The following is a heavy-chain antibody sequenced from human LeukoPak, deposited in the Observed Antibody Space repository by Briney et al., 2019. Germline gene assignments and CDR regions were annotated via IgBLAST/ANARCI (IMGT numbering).Heavy chain of an antibody. CDR1: GFTFSSYW. J-gene: IGHJ4*02. CDR3: ARALIQLYAFLDY. D-gene: IGHD5-18*01. V-gene: IGHV3-7*01. Sequence: GSLRLSCAASGFTFSSYWMSWVRQAPGKGLEWVANIKQDGSEKYYVDSVKGRFTISRDNAKNSLYLQMNSLRAEDTAVYYCARALIQLYAFLDYWGQGTLVTVSS. CDR2: IKQDGSEK.